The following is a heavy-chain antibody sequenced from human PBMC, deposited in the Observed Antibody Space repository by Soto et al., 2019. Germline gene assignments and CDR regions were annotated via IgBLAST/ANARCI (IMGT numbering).Heavy chain of an antibody. Sequence: SETLSLTCTVSGGSISNYFCNWIRQPAGKGLEWIGRIDNSGSTNYNPSLKSRITMSADTSRNQFSLKLNSVTAADTAVYYCARGGQDFWSGPFDYCGQGALVTVYS. CDR1: GGSISNYF. V-gene: IGHV4-4*07. J-gene: IGHJ4*02. CDR3: ARGGQDFWSGPFDY. D-gene: IGHD3-3*01. CDR2: IDNSGST.